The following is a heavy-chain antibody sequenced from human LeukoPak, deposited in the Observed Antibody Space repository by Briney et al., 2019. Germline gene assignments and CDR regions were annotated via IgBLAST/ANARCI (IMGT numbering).Heavy chain of an antibody. CDR2: IYYSGST. CDR1: GGSISSSSYY. D-gene: IGHD3-10*01. J-gene: IGHJ6*02. Sequence: SETLSLTCTVSGGSISSSSYYWGWIRQPPGKGLEWIGSIYYSGSTYYNPSLKSRVTISVDTSKNQFSLKLSSVTAADTAVYYCARDRGGGLWFGELSYYYGMDVWGQGTTVTVSS. V-gene: IGHV4-39*07. CDR3: ARDRGGGLWFGELSYYYGMDV.